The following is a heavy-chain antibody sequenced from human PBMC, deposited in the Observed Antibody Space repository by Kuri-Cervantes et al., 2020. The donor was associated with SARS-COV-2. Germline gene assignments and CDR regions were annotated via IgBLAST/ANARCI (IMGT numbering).Heavy chain of an antibody. Sequence: GSLGPSCAACGFTFSSYDMHWVRQATGKGLEWVSAIVTAGDTYYQGSVKGQFTISRENAKNTLYLQMNSLRAEETAVYYCARNRGGLWFGEIDLSLDYWGQGTLVTVSS. V-gene: IGHV3-13*03. CDR1: GFTFSSYD. CDR3: ARNRGGLWFGEIDLSLDY. J-gene: IGHJ4*02. CDR2: IVTAGDT. D-gene: IGHD3-10*01.